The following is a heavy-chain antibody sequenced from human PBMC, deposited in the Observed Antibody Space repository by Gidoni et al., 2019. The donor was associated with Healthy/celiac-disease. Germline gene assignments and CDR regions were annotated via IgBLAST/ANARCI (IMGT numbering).Heavy chain of an antibody. D-gene: IGHD6-19*01. J-gene: IGHJ4*02. CDR1: GFTFSSYS. CDR3: AAQGLVNWVFDY. V-gene: IGHV3-21*01. Sequence: EVQLVESGGGLVKPGGSLRLSCAASGFTFSSYSMNWVRQAPGKGLEWVSSISSSSSYIYYADSVKGRFTISRDNAKNSLYLQMNSLRAEDTAVYYCAAQGLVNWVFDYWGQGTLVTVSS. CDR2: ISSSSSYI.